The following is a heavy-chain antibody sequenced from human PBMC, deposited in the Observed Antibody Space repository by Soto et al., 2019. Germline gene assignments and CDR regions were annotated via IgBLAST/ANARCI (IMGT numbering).Heavy chain of an antibody. J-gene: IGHJ4*02. V-gene: IGHV3-53*01. CDR3: ASDTMVRGVIGYY. CDR2: IYSGGST. CDR1: GFTVSSNY. Sequence: GGSLRLSCAASGFTVSSNYMSWVRQAPGKGLEWVSVIYSGGSTYYADSVKGRFTISRDNSENTLYLQMNSLRAEDTAVYYCASDTMVRGVIGYYWGQGTLVTVSS. D-gene: IGHD3-10*01.